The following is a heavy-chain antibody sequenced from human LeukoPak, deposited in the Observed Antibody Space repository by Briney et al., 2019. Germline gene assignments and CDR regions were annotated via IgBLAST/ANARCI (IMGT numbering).Heavy chain of an antibody. D-gene: IGHD4-17*01. V-gene: IGHV3-21*01. CDR2: ISSSSSYI. CDR3: AGEADYGRSFAYDR. CDR1: GFTFSSYS. Sequence: PGGSLRLSCAASGFTFSSYSMNWVRQAPGKGLEWVSSISSSSSYIYYADSVKGRFTISIDNAKNSLYLQMNSLRAEDTAVYYCAGEADYGRSFAYDRWGQGTLVTVSS. J-gene: IGHJ5*02.